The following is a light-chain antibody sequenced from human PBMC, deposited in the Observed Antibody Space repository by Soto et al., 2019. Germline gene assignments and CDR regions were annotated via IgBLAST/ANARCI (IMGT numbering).Light chain of an antibody. Sequence: DIPMTQSPSSLSASVGDRVTISCRASQSISSNLNWYRQKPGKAPKFLISGASNLQSGVPSRFSGSGSGTDFTLTISSLQPEDFATYYCQQTYSAPTTFGQGTQVEVK. CDR3: QQTYSAPTT. CDR1: QSISSN. CDR2: GAS. J-gene: IGKJ1*01. V-gene: IGKV1-39*01.